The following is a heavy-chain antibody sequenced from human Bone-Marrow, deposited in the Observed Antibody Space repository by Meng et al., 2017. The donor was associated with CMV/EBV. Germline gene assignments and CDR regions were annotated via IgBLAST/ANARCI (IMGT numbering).Heavy chain of an antibody. CDR2: ISSSSSYI. D-gene: IGHD1-26*01. Sequence: GESLKISCAASGFTFSSYSMNWVRQAPGKGLEWVSSISSSSSYIYYADSVKGRFTISRDNAKNSLYLQMNSLRAEDTAVYYCARAKSYGGSFIFDYCGQGTLVTVSS. J-gene: IGHJ4*02. CDR3: ARAKSYGGSFIFDY. CDR1: GFTFSSYS. V-gene: IGHV3-21*01.